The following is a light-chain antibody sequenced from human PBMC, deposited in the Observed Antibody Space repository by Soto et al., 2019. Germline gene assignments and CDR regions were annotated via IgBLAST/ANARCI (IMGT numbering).Light chain of an antibody. J-gene: IGKJ3*01. CDR2: DAS. V-gene: IGKV1-33*01. CDR3: XQYDNLGIFT. CDR1: QDISNY. Sequence: DIQMTQSPSSLSASVGDRVTITCQASQDISNYLNWYQQKPGKAPKLLIYDASNLETGVPSRFSGSGSXTDFTFTISSLQPEDXXXXXXXQYDNLGIFTFGPGTKVDIK.